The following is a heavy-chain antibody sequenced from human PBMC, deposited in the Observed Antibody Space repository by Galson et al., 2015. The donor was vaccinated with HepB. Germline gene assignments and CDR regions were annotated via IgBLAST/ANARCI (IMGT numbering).Heavy chain of an antibody. CDR2: ISSNGGST. J-gene: IGHJ4*02. CDR3: ARVPYSSSWYDY. V-gene: IGHV3-64*01. D-gene: IGHD6-13*01. Sequence: SLRLSCAASGFTFSSYAMHWVRQAPGKGLEYVSAISSNGGSTYYANSVKGRFTISRDNSKNTLYLQMGSLRAEDMAVYYCARVPYSSSWYDYWGQGTLVTVSS. CDR1: GFTFSSYA.